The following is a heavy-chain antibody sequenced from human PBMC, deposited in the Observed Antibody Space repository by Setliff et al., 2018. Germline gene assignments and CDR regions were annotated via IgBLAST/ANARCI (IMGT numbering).Heavy chain of an antibody. CDR3: ARHYAAMDAFDI. Sequence: SETLSLTCTVFGGSISSGYYWGWIRQPPGKGLEWIGSIYHSGSTYYNPSLKSRVTISVDTSKNQFSLKLSSVTAADTAVYYCARHYAAMDAFDIWGQGTMVTVSS. CDR1: GGSISSGYY. V-gene: IGHV4-38-2*02. CDR2: IYHSGST. J-gene: IGHJ3*02. D-gene: IGHD5-18*01.